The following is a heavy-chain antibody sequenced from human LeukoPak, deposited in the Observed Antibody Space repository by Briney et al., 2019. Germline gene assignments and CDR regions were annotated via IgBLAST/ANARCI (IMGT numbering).Heavy chain of an antibody. CDR3: ARVPVPAPRRGLYFDY. J-gene: IGHJ4*02. CDR1: GYTFTGYY. V-gene: IGHV1-2*02. CDR2: INPNSGGT. Sequence: ASVKVSCKASGYTFTGYYMHWVRQAPGQGLEWMGWINPNSGGTNYAQNFQGRFSITSDTSKSTTYMDLASLAPEDTAVYYCARVPVPAPRRGLYFDYWGQGTLITVSS. D-gene: IGHD2-2*01.